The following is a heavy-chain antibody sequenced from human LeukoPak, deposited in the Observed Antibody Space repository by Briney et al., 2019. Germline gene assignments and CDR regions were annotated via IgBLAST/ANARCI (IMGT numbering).Heavy chain of an antibody. D-gene: IGHD2/OR15-2a*01. CDR3: ARESLYYFDC. V-gene: IGHV3-66*01. J-gene: IGHJ4*02. CDR1: GFIVNNKY. CDR2: INGDGRT. Sequence: GGSLRLSCAASGFIVNNKYMNWVRQAPGKGLEWVSVINGDGRTFYADSVKGRFTISRDNSQNTVFLQMSSLRPEDTAVYYCARESLYYFDCWGQGTLVTVSS.